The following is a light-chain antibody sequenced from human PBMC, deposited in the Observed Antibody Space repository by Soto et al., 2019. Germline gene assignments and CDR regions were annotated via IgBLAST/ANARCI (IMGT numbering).Light chain of an antibody. CDR1: SSDVGSYNL. Sequence: QSVLTQPASVSGSPGQSITISCTGTSSDVGSYNLVSWYQQHPGKAPKLMIYEGSKRPSGVSNRFSGSKSGSTASLTISGLQAEDEADYYCCSYAGSSIVVFGGGTKLTVL. J-gene: IGLJ2*01. CDR2: EGS. CDR3: CSYAGSSIVV. V-gene: IGLV2-23*01.